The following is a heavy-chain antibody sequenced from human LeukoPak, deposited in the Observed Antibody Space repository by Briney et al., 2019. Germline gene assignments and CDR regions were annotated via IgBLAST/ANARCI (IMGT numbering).Heavy chain of an antibody. J-gene: IGHJ4*02. CDR2: ICYSGST. CDR1: GGSISSYY. Sequence: PSETLSLTCTVSGGSISSYYWSWIRQPPGKGLEWIGYICYSGSTNYNPSLKSRVTISVDTSKNQFSLKLSSVTAADTAVYYCARWAYGGNSDGIDYWGQGTLVTVSS. V-gene: IGHV4-59*01. CDR3: ARWAYGGNSDGIDY. D-gene: IGHD4-23*01.